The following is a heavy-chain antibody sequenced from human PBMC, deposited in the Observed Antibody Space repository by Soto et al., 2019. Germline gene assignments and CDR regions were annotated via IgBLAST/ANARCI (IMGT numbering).Heavy chain of an antibody. D-gene: IGHD6-19*01. Sequence: SETLSLTCAVYGGSFSGYYWSWIRQPPGKGLEWIGEIDHSGSTNYNPSLKSRLTISVDTSENQFSLKLSSVTAADTAVYYCARIGSGWYRIFDYWGQGTLVTVSS. V-gene: IGHV4-34*01. J-gene: IGHJ4*02. CDR1: GGSFSGYY. CDR2: IDHSGST. CDR3: ARIGSGWYRIFDY.